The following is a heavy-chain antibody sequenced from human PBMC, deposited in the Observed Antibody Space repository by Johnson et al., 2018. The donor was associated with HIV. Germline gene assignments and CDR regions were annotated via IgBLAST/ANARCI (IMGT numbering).Heavy chain of an antibody. CDR1: GFTFDDYG. Sequence: VQLVESGGGVVQPGRSLRLSCVGSGFTFDDYGMSWVRQAPGKGLEWVSGINWNGGRTVYADSVKGRLTISRDNAKNSLYLQMNSLRAEDTALYYCVRGGLGYQNFHDAFDMWGQGTMVTVSS. CDR2: INWNGGRT. J-gene: IGHJ3*02. D-gene: IGHD2-2*01. CDR3: VRGGLGYQNFHDAFDM. V-gene: IGHV3-20*04.